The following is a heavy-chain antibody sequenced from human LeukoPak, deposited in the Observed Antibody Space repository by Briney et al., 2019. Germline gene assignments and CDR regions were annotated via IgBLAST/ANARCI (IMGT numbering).Heavy chain of an antibody. CDR2: ISGGGSDT. J-gene: IGHJ4*02. Sequence: PGGSLRLSCAASGFTFSSYAMSWVRQAPGKGLEWVSSISGGGSDTDYAESVKGRFTVSRDNSKNTLYLQMNSLRAEDTAVFYCVKGCSVVDCYTSDHWGPGTLVTVSS. CDR1: GFTFSSYA. V-gene: IGHV3-23*01. CDR3: VKGCSVVDCYTSDH. D-gene: IGHD2-21*02.